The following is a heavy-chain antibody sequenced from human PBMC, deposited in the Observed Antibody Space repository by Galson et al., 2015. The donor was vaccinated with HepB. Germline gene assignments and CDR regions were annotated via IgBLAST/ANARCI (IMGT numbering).Heavy chain of an antibody. CDR1: GFTFSSYA. V-gene: IGHV3-23*01. J-gene: IGHJ5*02. D-gene: IGHD4-23*01. CDR2: ISGSGGST. Sequence: SLRLSCAASGFTFSSYAMSWVRQAPGKGLEWVSAISGSGGSTYYADSVKGRFTISRDNSKNTLYLQMNSLRAEDTAVYYCAKGNGGNSNSHYFDPWGQGTLVTVSS. CDR3: AKGNGGNSNSHYFDP.